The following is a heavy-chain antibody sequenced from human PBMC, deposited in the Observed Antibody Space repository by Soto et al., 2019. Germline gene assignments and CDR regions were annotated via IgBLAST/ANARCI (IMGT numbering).Heavy chain of an antibody. Sequence: QITLKESGPTLVKPTQPLTLTCTFSGFSLSSSGVGVGWIRQPPGKALEWLALIYWDDDERYSPSLKSRLTITKDTSKNQVVLTLTNMDPVDTATYFCAHKGGRGAAMDVWGQGTTVIVSS. CDR1: GFSLSSSGVG. V-gene: IGHV2-5*02. J-gene: IGHJ6*02. D-gene: IGHD2-15*01. CDR2: IYWDDDE. CDR3: AHKGGRGAAMDV.